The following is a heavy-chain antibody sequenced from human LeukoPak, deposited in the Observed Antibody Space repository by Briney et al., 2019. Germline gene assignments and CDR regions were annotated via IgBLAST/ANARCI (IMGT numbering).Heavy chain of an antibody. J-gene: IGHJ5*02. CDR3: ARLHYDIFNWFDP. Sequence: SETLSLTCTVAGGSISSYDWSWIRQPPGKGLEWSGYIYYSWSTNYNPSLKRRVTISVDTSKNPFSLTLSSVTAADTAVYYCARLHYDIFNWFDPWGQGTLVTVSS. D-gene: IGHD3-9*01. V-gene: IGHV4-59*08. CDR1: GGSISSYD. CDR2: IYYSWST.